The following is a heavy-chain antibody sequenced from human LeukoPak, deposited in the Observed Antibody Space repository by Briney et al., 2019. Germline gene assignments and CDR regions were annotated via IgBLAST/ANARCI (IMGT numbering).Heavy chain of an antibody. D-gene: IGHD5-18*01. J-gene: IGHJ5*02. Sequence: GGSLRLSCAASGFTFDDYGMSWVRQAPGKGLEWVSGINWNGGSTGYADSVKGRFTISRDNAKNSLYLQMNSLRAEDTALYYCAKGRSRGYSYGFIFPWGQGTLVTVSS. CDR2: INWNGGST. V-gene: IGHV3-20*04. CDR1: GFTFDDYG. CDR3: AKGRSRGYSYGFIFP.